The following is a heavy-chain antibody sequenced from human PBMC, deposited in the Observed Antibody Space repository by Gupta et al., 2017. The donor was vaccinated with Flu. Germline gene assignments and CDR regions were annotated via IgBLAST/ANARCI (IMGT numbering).Heavy chain of an antibody. Sequence: QVQLQESGPGLVKPSETLSLTCTVSGGSISSYYWSWIRQPPGKGLGWIGYIYYSGSTNYNPSLKSRVTISVDTSKNQFSLKLSSVTAADTAVYYCARSGGGSGSYYIYYYYGMDVWGQGTTVTVSS. CDR2: IYYSGST. CDR3: ARSGGGSGSYYIYYYYGMDV. J-gene: IGHJ6*02. V-gene: IGHV4-59*01. CDR1: GGSISSYY. D-gene: IGHD3-10*01.